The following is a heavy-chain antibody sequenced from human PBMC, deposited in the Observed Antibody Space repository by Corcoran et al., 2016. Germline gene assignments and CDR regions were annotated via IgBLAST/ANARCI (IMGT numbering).Heavy chain of an antibody. CDR1: GGSVSSGSYY. Sequence: QVQLQESGPGLVKPSETLSLTCTVSGGSVSSGSYYWSWIRQPPGKGLEWIGYIYYSGSTNYNPSLKSRVTISVDTSKNQFSLKLSSVTAADTAVYDCAGRSGSYFSPPDYWGQGTLVTVSS. V-gene: IGHV4-61*01. J-gene: IGHJ4*02. CDR3: AGRSGSYFSPPDY. D-gene: IGHD3-10*01. CDR2: IYYSGST.